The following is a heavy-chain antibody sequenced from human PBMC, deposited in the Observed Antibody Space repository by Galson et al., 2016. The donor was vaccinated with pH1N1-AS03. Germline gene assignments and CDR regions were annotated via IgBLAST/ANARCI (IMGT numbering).Heavy chain of an antibody. D-gene: IGHD2/OR15-2a*01. CDR1: GFSLATSGVG. CDR2: IYWDDDK. Sequence: PALVKPTQTLTLTCTFSGFSLATSGVGVGWIRQPPGKALEWLALIYWDDDKLYNPSLKSRLTVTKDTSKNLVVLTLTDMDPVDTATYFCTRSRYYNTNLDYFDYWGQGTLVTVSS. J-gene: IGHJ4*02. CDR3: TRSRYYNTNLDYFDY. V-gene: IGHV2-5*02.